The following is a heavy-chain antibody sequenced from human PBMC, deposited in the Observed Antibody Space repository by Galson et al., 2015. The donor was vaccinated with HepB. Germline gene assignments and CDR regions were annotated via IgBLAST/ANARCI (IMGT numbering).Heavy chain of an antibody. J-gene: IGHJ3*02. D-gene: IGHD5-12*01. CDR3: ARELGYDGFDI. CDR1: GFTFSSYS. CDR2: ISSSSSYI. Sequence: SLRLSCAASGFTFSSYSMNWVRQAPGKGLEWVSSISSSSSYIYYAVSVKGRFTISRDNAKNSLYLQMSSLRAEDTAVYYCARELGYDGFDIWGQGTLVTVSS. V-gene: IGHV3-21*01.